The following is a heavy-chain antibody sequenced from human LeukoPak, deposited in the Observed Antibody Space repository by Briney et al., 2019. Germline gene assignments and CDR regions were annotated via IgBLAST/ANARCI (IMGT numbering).Heavy chain of an antibody. CDR2: INAGNGNT. CDR1: GYTFSRYG. V-gene: IGHV1-3*01. Sequence: ASVKVSCKTSGYTFSRYGFSWVRQAPGQGLEWIGWINAGNGNTKYSQKFQGRVTITRDTSASTAYMELSSLRSEDTAVYYCARGYCSGGSCYYYGMDVWGQGTTVTVSS. CDR3: ARGYCSGGSCYYYGMDV. D-gene: IGHD2-15*01. J-gene: IGHJ6*02.